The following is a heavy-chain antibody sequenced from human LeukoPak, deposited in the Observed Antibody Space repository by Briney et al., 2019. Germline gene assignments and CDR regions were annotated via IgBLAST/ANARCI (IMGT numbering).Heavy chain of an antibody. Sequence: SETLSLTCTVSGGSISSYYWSWIRQPPGKGLEWIGYIYYSGSTNYNPSLKSRVTISVDTSKNQFSLKLSSVTAADTAVYYCARASDSIGWWDWFDPWGQGTLVTVSS. J-gene: IGHJ5*02. CDR1: GGSISSYY. CDR2: IYYSGST. V-gene: IGHV4-59*01. CDR3: ARASDSIGWWDWFDP. D-gene: IGHD6-19*01.